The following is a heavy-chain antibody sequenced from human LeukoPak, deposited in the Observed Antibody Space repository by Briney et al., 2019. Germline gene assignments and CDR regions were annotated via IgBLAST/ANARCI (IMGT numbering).Heavy chain of an antibody. J-gene: IGHJ4*02. CDR1: GFTFSGYW. V-gene: IGHV3-7*01. CDR3: AKNRPLSY. D-gene: IGHD1-14*01. Sequence: QAGGSLRLSCADSGFTFSGYWMNWVRQAPGKGLEWVANINQNGGEKYYVDSVKGRFTISRDNGKNSLYLQMNSLRAEDTAVYYCAKNRPLSYWGQGTLVTVSS. CDR2: INQNGGEK.